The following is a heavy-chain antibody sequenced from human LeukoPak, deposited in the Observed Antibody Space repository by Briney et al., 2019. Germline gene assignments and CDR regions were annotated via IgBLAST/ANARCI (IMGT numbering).Heavy chain of an antibody. CDR1: GFTFRNFW. J-gene: IGHJ4*02. Sequence: GGSLTLSCAASGFTFRNFWMTWVRHAPGKGLEWVAIVKLRGSEQYYLESVKGRFTISRDNAKNSLYLQMNSLRAEDTAVYYCARGTAVAEWGPGTLVTVSS. D-gene: IGHD6-19*01. CDR3: ARGTAVAE. V-gene: IGHV3-7*05. CDR2: VKLRGSEQ.